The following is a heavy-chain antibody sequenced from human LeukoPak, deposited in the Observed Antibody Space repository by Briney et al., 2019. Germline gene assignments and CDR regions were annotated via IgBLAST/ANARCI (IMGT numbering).Heavy chain of an antibody. CDR3: ARRSGWYQGFDY. V-gene: IGHV3-7*03. D-gene: IGHD6-19*01. CDR2: INHNGNVN. CDR1: GFTFSSYW. Sequence: PGGSLRLSCAASGFTFSSYWMNWARQAPGKGLEWVASINHNGNVNYYVDSVKGRFTISRDNAKNSLYLQMSNLRAEDTAVYFCARRSGWYQGFDYWGQGTLVTVSS. J-gene: IGHJ4*02.